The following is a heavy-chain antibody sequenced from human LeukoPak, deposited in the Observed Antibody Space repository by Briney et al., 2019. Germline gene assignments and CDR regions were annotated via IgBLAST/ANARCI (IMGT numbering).Heavy chain of an antibody. Sequence: SETLSLTCAVYGGSFSGYYWSWIRQPPGKGLEWIGEINHSGSTNYNPSLKSRVTISVDTSKNQFSLKLSSVTAADTAVYYCARGRYCSSTSCYEFDYWRRGTMVSVSS. CDR1: GGSFSGYY. D-gene: IGHD2-2*01. V-gene: IGHV4-34*01. CDR3: ARGRYCSSTSCYEFDY. J-gene: IGHJ4*02. CDR2: INHSGST.